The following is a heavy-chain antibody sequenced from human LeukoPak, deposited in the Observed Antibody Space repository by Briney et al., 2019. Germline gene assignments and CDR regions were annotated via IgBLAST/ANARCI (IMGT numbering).Heavy chain of an antibody. CDR3: AKDSGYCSSTSCFDAFDI. CDR2: ISGSGGST. J-gene: IGHJ3*02. Sequence: GGSLRLSCAASGFTFSSYAMGWVRQAPGKGLEWVSAISGSGGSTYYADSVKGRFTISRDNSKNTLYLQMNSLRAEDTAVYYCAKDSGYCSSTSCFDAFDIWGQGTMVTVSS. CDR1: GFTFSSYA. V-gene: IGHV3-23*01. D-gene: IGHD2-2*03.